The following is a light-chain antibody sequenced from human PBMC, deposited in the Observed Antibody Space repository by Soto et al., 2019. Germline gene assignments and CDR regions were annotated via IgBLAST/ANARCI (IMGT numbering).Light chain of an antibody. Sequence: QSVLTQPASVSGSPGQSITMSCTGTSSDVGSYDFVSWYQQHPGKAPKLLNYEVSNRPSGVSARFSGSKSDNTASLTISGLQAADEADYFCSSYSSSTVRYVFGSGTKVTVL. CDR2: EVS. J-gene: IGLJ1*01. CDR1: SSDVGSYDF. CDR3: SSYSSSTVRYV. V-gene: IGLV2-14*01.